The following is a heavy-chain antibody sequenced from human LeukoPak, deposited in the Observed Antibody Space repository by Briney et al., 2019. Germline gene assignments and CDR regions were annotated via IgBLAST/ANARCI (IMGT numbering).Heavy chain of an antibody. Sequence: PGTSLRLSCAASGFTFWHSGIHWVRQAPAKGQEWVAIIWYDGSEKYYADSVRGRFTISRDNSKNTAYLQMDSLRVEDTAVYYCAKDFGTTSVTSAGGMDVWGHGTTVIVSS. V-gene: IGHV3-33*06. CDR3: AKDFGTTSVTSAGGMDV. D-gene: IGHD4-17*01. J-gene: IGHJ6*02. CDR2: IWYDGSEK. CDR1: GFTFWHSG.